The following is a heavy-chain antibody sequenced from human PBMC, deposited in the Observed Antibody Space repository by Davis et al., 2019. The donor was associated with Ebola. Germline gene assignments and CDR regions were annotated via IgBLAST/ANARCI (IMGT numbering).Heavy chain of an antibody. CDR3: ARVPTTKITIFDYYYGMDV. V-gene: IGHV3-30-3*01. CDR1: VFTFSRYA. CDR2: ISYDGSNK. D-gene: IGHD3-3*01. J-gene: IGHJ6*02. Sequence: GESLKISCAASVFTFSRYAMHCVRQAPGHGLAWVAVISYDGSNKYYADSVNGRFTISRDNSKNTLYLQMNSLRAEDTAVYYCARVPTTKITIFDYYYGMDVWGQGTTVTVSS.